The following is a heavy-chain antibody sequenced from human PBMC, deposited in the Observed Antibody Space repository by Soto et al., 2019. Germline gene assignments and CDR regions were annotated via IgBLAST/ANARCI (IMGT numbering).Heavy chain of an antibody. CDR3: ARGDILTGYWTSTLDY. D-gene: IGHD3-9*01. CDR1: GYTFTSYY. Sequence: QVQLVQSGAEVKKPGASVKVSCKASGYTFTSYYMHWVRQAPGQGLELMGIINPSGGSTSYAQKFQGRVTMTRDTSTSTVYMELSSLRSEDTAVYYCARGDILTGYWTSTLDYWGQGTLVTVSS. CDR2: INPSGGST. V-gene: IGHV1-46*01. J-gene: IGHJ4*02.